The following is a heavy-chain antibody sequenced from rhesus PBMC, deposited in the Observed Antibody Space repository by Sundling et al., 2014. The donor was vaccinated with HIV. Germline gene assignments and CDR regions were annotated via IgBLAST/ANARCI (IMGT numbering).Heavy chain of an antibody. CDR1: GGSFSGNY. Sequence: QVQLQESGPGLVKPSETLSLTCAVSGGSFSGNYWGWIRQPPGKGLEYIGYISGSTWEHQLQPLPQESSHHFKSTSKNQFSLKLSSVTAADTAVYYCARDGYCTGSGCFPFDYWGQGVLVTVSS. CDR3: ARDGYCTGSGCFPFDY. D-gene: IGHD2-21*01. V-gene: IGHV4-99*02. J-gene: IGHJ4*01. CDR2: ISGSTWEH.